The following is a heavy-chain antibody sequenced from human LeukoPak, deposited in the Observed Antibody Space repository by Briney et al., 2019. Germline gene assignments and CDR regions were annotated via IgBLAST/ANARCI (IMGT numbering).Heavy chain of an antibody. CDR1: GGSFSGYY. Sequence: PSETLSLTCAVYGGSFSGYYWSWIRQPPGKGLEWIGEINHSGSTNYNPSLKSRVTISVDTSKNQFSLKLSSVTAADTAVYYCARGSVPAARVDAFDIWGQGTMVTVSS. J-gene: IGHJ3*02. CDR2: INHSGST. D-gene: IGHD2-2*01. CDR3: ARGSVPAARVDAFDI. V-gene: IGHV4-34*01.